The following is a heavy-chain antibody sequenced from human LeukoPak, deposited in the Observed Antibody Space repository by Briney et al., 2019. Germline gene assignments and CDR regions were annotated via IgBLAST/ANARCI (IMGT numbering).Heavy chain of an antibody. J-gene: IGHJ3*02. D-gene: IGHD1-26*01. Sequence: PSETLSLTCNVSGGSISSYYWSWIRQPPGKGLEWLGYIYYSGSTNYNPSLKSRVTISVDTSKNQFSLKLSSVTAADTAVYYCARQVGATRVAAFDIWGQGTMVTVSS. CDR3: ARQVGATRVAAFDI. V-gene: IGHV4-59*08. CDR1: GGSISSYY. CDR2: IYYSGST.